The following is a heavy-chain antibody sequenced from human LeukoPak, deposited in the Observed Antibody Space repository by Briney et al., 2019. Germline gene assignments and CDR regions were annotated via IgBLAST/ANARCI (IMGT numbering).Heavy chain of an antibody. CDR1: GYFLSSGYY. V-gene: IGHV4-38-2*01. CDR2: IYHSGST. Sequence: SETLSLTCAVSGYFLSSGYYWGWIRQPPGKGLEWIGSIYHSGSTYYNPSLKSRVTISVDTSKNQFSLNLSSVTAADTAVYYCARPKSTYYTDAFDIWGQGTMVTVSS. J-gene: IGHJ3*02. D-gene: IGHD3-3*01. CDR3: ARPKSTYYTDAFDI.